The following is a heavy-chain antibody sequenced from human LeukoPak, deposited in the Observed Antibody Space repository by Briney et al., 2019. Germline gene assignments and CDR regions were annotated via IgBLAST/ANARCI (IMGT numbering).Heavy chain of an antibody. Sequence: TVKISCKVSGCTFTDYYMHWVQQAPGKGLEWMGLVDPEDGETIYAEKFQGRVTITADTSTDTAYMELSSLRSEDTAVYYCATIEYSSSSRAFDIWGQGTMVTVSS. J-gene: IGHJ3*02. CDR3: ATIEYSSSSRAFDI. V-gene: IGHV1-69-2*01. D-gene: IGHD6-6*01. CDR2: VDPEDGET. CDR1: GCTFTDYY.